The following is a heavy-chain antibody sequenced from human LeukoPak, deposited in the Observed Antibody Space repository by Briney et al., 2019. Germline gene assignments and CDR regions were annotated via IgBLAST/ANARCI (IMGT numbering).Heavy chain of an antibody. Sequence: KPGGSLRLSCAASGFTFNDYYMTWIRQAPGKGLEWVSYISSSGSTIYYADSVKGRFTISRDNAKNSLYLQMNSLRAEDTAVYFCARVGLPAYSNGGLENWGQGTLDTVSS. J-gene: IGHJ4*02. CDR3: ARVGLPAYSNGGLEN. CDR1: GFTFNDYY. CDR2: ISSSGSTI. D-gene: IGHD6-19*01. V-gene: IGHV3-11*04.